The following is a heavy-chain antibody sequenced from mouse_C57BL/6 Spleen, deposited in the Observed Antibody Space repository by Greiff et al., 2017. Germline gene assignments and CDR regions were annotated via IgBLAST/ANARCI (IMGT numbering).Heavy chain of an antibody. V-gene: IGHV7-3*01. Sequence: EVLLVESGGGLVQPGGSLSLSCAASGFTFTDYYMSWVRQPPGKALEWLGFIRNKANGYTTEYSASVKGRFTISRDNSQSILYLQMNALSAEDSATYYCARYGGTFDDWGQGTTLTVSS. CDR1: GFTFTDYY. CDR2: IRNKANGYTT. CDR3: ARYGGTFDD. J-gene: IGHJ2*01. D-gene: IGHD2-14*01.